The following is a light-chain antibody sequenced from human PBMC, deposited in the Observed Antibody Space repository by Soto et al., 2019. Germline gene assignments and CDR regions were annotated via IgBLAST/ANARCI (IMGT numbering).Light chain of an antibody. J-gene: IGLJ1*01. CDR3: SSYTSSSTLV. CDR2: EVS. CDR1: SSDVGGYNY. V-gene: IGLV2-14*01. Sequence: QSALTQPASVSGSPGQSITISCTGTSSDVGGYNYVSWYQQHPGKAPKLMIYEVSNRPSGVSNRFSGSKSGNTASLTLSGLQAEYEADYYCSSYTSSSTLVFGTGTKVTVL.